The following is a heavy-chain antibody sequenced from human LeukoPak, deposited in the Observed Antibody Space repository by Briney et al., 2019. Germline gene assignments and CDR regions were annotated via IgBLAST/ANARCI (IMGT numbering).Heavy chain of an antibody. Sequence: GGSLRLSCAASGFTFNICGMHWVRQAPGKGLEWVALITYDGYYKYYSDSVKGRFTISSDTSKNTLYLQMNSLRAEDTAVYYCARDLSPVVRASPMGYWGQGTLVTVSS. CDR2: ITYDGYYK. V-gene: IGHV3-30*03. D-gene: IGHD3-10*01. CDR1: GFTFNICG. J-gene: IGHJ4*02. CDR3: ARDLSPVVRASPMGY.